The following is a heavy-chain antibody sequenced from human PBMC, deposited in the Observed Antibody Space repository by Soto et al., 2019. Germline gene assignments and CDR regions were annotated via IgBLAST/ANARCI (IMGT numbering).Heavy chain of an antibody. J-gene: IGHJ5*02. V-gene: IGHV1-18*04. CDR2: VSAYNGDT. D-gene: IGHD2-2*01. Sequence: ASVKVSCKASGYTFTTYDISWVRQAPGQGLEWMGRVSAYNGDTNYAQKLQGRVTMTTDTSTSTAYMELRSLRPDDTAVYYCARVGGYCSSTTCYRWFDPWGQGTLVTV. CDR1: GYTFTTYD. CDR3: ARVGGYCSSTTCYRWFDP.